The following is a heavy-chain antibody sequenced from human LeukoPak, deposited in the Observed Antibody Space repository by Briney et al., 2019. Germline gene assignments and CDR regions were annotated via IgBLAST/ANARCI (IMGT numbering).Heavy chain of an antibody. CDR3: ARGQVPAARGCNWFDP. CDR2: INARGDT. V-gene: IGHV4-34*01. J-gene: IGHJ5*02. CDR1: GWSFNDYY. D-gene: IGHD2-2*01. Sequence: SETLSLICAVYGWSFNDYYRNWIRQPPGKGLEWIGEINARGDTNYNPSLKSRVNISVDTSKKQFSLRLTSMIAADTALYYCARGQVPAARGCNWFDPWGQGTLVTVSS.